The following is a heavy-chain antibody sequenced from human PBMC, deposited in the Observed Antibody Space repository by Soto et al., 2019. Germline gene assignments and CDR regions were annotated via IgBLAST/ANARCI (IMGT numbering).Heavy chain of an antibody. J-gene: IGHJ4*02. CDR3: APGNIANDN. CDR2: ISGDSSRT. V-gene: IGHV3-23*01. D-gene: IGHD6-13*01. Sequence: EVQRLESGGGLVQPGGSLSLSCAASGLTFSGHAMTWALQAPGKGLEWVSAISGDSSRTFYPDSLKGRFTISRDNSRNTLYLQMNSLRVEGTAVYYWAPGNIANDNWGQGTLVTVSS. CDR1: GLTFSGHA.